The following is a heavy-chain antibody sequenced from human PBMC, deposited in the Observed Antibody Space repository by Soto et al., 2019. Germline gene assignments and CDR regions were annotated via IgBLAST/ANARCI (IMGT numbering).Heavy chain of an antibody. J-gene: IGHJ5*02. CDR1: GFSLTTRGVG. D-gene: IGHD3-16*01. V-gene: IGHV2-5*02. CDR2: IYWDDDK. CDR3: AHIPNYYQYDWFDP. Sequence: QITLKESGPTLVKPTQTLTLTCTFSGFSLTTRGVGVGWIRQPPGKALECLALIYWDDDKRYSPSLQSSLSTTKDTSKNQVVLTMTNVDPVDTPTYYCAHIPNYYQYDWFDPWGQGTLVSVSS.